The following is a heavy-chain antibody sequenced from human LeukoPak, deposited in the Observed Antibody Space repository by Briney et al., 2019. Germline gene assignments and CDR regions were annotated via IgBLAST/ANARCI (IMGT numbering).Heavy chain of an antibody. CDR3: ARQAVSSGWYPNNWFDP. J-gene: IGHJ5*02. CDR1: GGSISSSNYY. V-gene: IGHV4-39*01. Sequence: SETLSLTCTVSGGSISSSNYYWGWIRQPPGKGLEWIGSISYSGTTYYNPSLKSRVTISVDTSKNQFSLKLSSVTAADTAVYYCARQAVSSGWYPNNWFDPWGQGTRVTVSS. CDR2: ISYSGTT. D-gene: IGHD6-19*01.